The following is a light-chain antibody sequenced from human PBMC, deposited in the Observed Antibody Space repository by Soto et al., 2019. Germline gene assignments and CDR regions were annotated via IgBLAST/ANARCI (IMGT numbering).Light chain of an antibody. V-gene: IGKV1-9*01. Sequence: DIQLTQSPSFLSASEGDRVTITCRASQAISSFLAWYQQRPGKAPQLLIYAASALQGGVPSRFSGSGSGTEFTLTISNLQPEDFATYFCQQLDTYPLTFGGGTQVEIK. CDR3: QQLDTYPLT. CDR2: AAS. J-gene: IGKJ4*01. CDR1: QAISSF.